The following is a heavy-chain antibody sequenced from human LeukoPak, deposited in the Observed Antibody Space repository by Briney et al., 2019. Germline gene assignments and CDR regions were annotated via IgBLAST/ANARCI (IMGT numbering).Heavy chain of an antibody. CDR3: AKSIAVAFYS. CDR1: GFTFNKYA. D-gene: IGHD6-19*01. J-gene: IGHJ4*02. CDR2: ISYDGSYK. Sequence: GGSLRLSCAASGFTFNKYAIHWVRQAPGKGLEWVTVISYDGSYKDYPDSVKGRFTISRDNSKNTLYLQMNSLRAEDTAVYYCAKSIAVAFYSWGQGTLVTVSS. V-gene: IGHV3-30*04.